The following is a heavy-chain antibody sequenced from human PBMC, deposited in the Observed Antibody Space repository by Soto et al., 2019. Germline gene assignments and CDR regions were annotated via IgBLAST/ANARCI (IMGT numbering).Heavy chain of an antibody. CDR2: ISGSGGST. CDR3: AKDLPRHSSGYYYVPYYYYGMDV. CDR1: GFTFSSYA. D-gene: IGHD3-22*01. J-gene: IGHJ6*02. Sequence: GGSLRLSCAASGFTFSSYAMSWVRQAPGKGLEWVSAISGSGGSTYYADSVKGRFTISRDNSKNTLYLQMNSLRAEDTAVYYCAKDLPRHSSGYYYVPYYYYGMDVWGQGTTVTVSS. V-gene: IGHV3-23*01.